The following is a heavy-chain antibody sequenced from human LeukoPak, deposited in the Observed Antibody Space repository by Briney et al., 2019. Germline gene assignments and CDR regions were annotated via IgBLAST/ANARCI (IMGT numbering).Heavy chain of an antibody. V-gene: IGHV1-2*02. J-gene: IGHJ6*03. D-gene: IGHD2-15*01. CDR1: GYTFTGYY. CDR2: INPNSGGT. Sequence: GASVKVSCKASGYTFTGYYMHWVRQAPGQGLEWMGWINPNSGGTNYAQKFQGRVTMTRDTSISTAYMELSRLRSDDTAVYYCARAPRYCSGGSCYYYYYYMDVWGKRATVSVSS. CDR3: ARAPRYCSGGSCYYYYYYMDV.